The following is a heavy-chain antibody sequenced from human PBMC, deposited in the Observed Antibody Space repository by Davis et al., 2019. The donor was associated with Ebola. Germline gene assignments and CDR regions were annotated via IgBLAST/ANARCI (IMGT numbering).Heavy chain of an antibody. D-gene: IGHD5-12*01. Sequence: SVKVSCKTSGSTFRNHAFTWVRQAPGQGLEWMGGIIPLFRTPHYAQKFQGRLTITADESTTTAYMELYSLRSEDTAVYYCGFPGGGLGYDFGYFHAMGVWGQGTTVTVSS. CDR2: IIPLFRTP. CDR3: GFPGGGLGYDFGYFHAMGV. V-gene: IGHV1-69*13. CDR1: GSTFRNHA. J-gene: IGHJ6*02.